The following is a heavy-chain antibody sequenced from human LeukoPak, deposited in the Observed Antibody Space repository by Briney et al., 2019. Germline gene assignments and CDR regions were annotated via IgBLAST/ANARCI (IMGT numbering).Heavy chain of an antibody. V-gene: IGHV4-31*03. CDR2: IYYSGGT. J-gene: IGHJ4*02. CDR1: GGSISSGVYY. Sequence: PSETLSLTCTVSGGSISSGVYYWSWIPHPPEKGLEGIGYIYYSGGTYYNPSLKSRVTISVDTSKDQFSLKLSSVTAADTAVYYCARGPYYYDSKTFDYWGQGTLVTVSS. CDR3: ARGPYYYDSKTFDY. D-gene: IGHD3-22*01.